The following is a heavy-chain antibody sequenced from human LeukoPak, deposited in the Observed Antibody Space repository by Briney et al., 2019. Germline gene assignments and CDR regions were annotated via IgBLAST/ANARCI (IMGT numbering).Heavy chain of an antibody. CDR2: ISHSGST. D-gene: IGHD3-10*01. V-gene: IGHV4-38-2*02. CDR1: GYSISSGYN. CDR3: ARKVGSLINYYFDY. J-gene: IGHJ4*02. Sequence: SETLSLTCTVSGYSISSGYNWAWICQPPGKELEWIGSISHSGSTYYNPSLKSRVIISVDTSKSQFSLKLSSVTAADTAVFYCARKVGSLINYYFDYWGQGALVTVSS.